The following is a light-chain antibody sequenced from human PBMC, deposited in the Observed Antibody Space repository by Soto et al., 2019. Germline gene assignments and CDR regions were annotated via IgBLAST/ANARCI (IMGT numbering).Light chain of an antibody. CDR3: QQLNINSYPIT. CDR2: AAS. CDR1: QGISSY. J-gene: IGKJ5*01. Sequence: IQLTQSPSSLSASVGDRVTITCRASQGISSYLAWYQQKPGKAPKLLINAASTLQTGVPSRFSGSGSGTDFTLTISGLQPEDFATYYCQQLNINSYPITFGLGTRLELK. V-gene: IGKV1-9*01.